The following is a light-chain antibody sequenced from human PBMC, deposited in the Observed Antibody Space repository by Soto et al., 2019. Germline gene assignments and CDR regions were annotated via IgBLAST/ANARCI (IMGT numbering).Light chain of an antibody. CDR1: SSDVGGYNY. Sequence: QSALTQPRSVSGSPGQSVTISCTGTSSDVGGYNYVSWYQQHPGKAPKLIIYDVSKRPSGVPDRVSGSKSGNTASLTISGLQPEDEADYYCCSYAGTFTWVFGGGTKLTVL. V-gene: IGLV2-11*01. CDR3: CSYAGTFTWV. J-gene: IGLJ3*02. CDR2: DVS.